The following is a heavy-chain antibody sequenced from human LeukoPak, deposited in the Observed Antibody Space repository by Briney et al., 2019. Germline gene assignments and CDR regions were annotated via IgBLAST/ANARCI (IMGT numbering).Heavy chain of an antibody. J-gene: IGHJ3*02. V-gene: IGHV3-48*03. CDR2: ISASGSSI. CDR3: ARDRGTTMVRSFDI. D-gene: IGHD4/OR15-4a*01. CDR1: GFTFSSYE. Sequence: GGSLRLSCAASGFTFSSYEMNWVRQAPGKGLEWGSYISASGSSIYYADSVKGRFTISRDNAKNSLYLQMNSLRAEDTAVYYCARDRGTTMVRSFDIWGQGTMVTVSS.